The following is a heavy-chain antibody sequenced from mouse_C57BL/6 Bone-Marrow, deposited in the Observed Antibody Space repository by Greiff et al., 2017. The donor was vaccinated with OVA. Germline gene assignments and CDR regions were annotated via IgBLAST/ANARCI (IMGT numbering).Heavy chain of an antibody. Sequence: EVQLQESVAELVRPGASVKLSCTASGFSIKNTYMHWVKQRPEQGLEWIGRIDPANGNTKYAPKFQGKATITADTSSNTAYLQLSSLTSEDTAIYYCARGAYYGSSAWFAYWGQGTLVTVSA. D-gene: IGHD1-1*01. J-gene: IGHJ3*01. CDR1: GFSIKNTY. CDR3: ARGAYYGSSAWFAY. CDR2: IDPANGNT. V-gene: IGHV14-3*01.